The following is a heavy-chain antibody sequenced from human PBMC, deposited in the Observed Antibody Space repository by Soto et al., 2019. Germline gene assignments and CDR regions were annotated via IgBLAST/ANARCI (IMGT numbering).Heavy chain of an antibody. J-gene: IGHJ5*02. Sequence: GGSLRLSCVASGFTVSSDYMSWVRQAPGKGLEWVSVIYPGGSTYYADSVKGRFTFSRDNSKNTLYLQMNSLRAEDTAVYYCARADGANPALFDPWGQGTLVTVSA. V-gene: IGHV3-53*01. D-gene: IGHD2-15*01. CDR3: ARADGANPALFDP. CDR2: IYPGGST. CDR1: GFTVSSDY.